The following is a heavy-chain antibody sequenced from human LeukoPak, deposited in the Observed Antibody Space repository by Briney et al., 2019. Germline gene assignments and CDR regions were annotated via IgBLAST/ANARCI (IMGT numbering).Heavy chain of an antibody. Sequence: SETLSLTCTVSGGSINNYYWSWIRQPPGGGLDWIGYVYYNGLTRYNPSLNSRVTISVDTSKNQFSLKVNSVTAADTAIYYCARYCNDGTCFSKALDYWGQGTLATVSS. V-gene: IGHV4-59*08. CDR3: ARYCNDGTCFSKALDY. CDR1: GGSINNYY. D-gene: IGHD2-15*01. CDR2: VYYNGLT. J-gene: IGHJ4*02.